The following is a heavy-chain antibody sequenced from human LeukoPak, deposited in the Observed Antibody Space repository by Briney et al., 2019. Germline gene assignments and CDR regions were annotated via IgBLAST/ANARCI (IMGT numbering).Heavy chain of an antibody. CDR1: GFTFSSYA. CDR2: ISYDGSNK. CDR3: ARDATYYYDSSGLVDY. D-gene: IGHD3-22*01. J-gene: IGHJ4*02. V-gene: IGHV3-30*04. Sequence: PGGSLRLSCAASGFTFSSYAMHWVRQAPGKGLEWVAVISYDGSNKYYADSVKGRFTISRDNAKNSLYLQMNSLRAEDTAVYYCARDATYYYDSSGLVDYWGQGTLVTVSS.